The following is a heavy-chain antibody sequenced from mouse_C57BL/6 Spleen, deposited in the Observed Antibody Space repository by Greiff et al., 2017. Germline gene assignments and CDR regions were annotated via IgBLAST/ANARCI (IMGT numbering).Heavy chain of an antibody. CDR2: IDPSDSYT. CDR3: ARTGTFYFDD. J-gene: IGHJ2*01. CDR1: GYTFTSYW. V-gene: IGHV1-59*01. Sequence: VQLQQPGAELVRPGTSVKLSCKASGYTFTSYWMHWVKQRPGQGLEWIGVIDPSDSYTNYNQKFKGKATLTVDTSSSTAYMQLSSLTSEDSAVYYCARTGTFYFDDWGQGTTRTVSS. D-gene: IGHD4-1*01.